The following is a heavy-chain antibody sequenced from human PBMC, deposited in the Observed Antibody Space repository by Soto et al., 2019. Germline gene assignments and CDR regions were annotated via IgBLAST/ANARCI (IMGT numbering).Heavy chain of an antibody. D-gene: IGHD3-22*01. CDR3: ARSEDSSGYLYAFDI. CDR2: INPNSGGT. J-gene: IGHJ3*02. Sequence: QVQLVQSGAEVKKPGASVKVSCKASGYTFTGYYMHWVRQAPGQGLEWMGWINPNSGGTNYAQKFQGWVTMTRDTSISTAYMELSRLRSDDTAVYYCARSEDSSGYLYAFDIWGQGTMVTVSS. V-gene: IGHV1-2*04. CDR1: GYTFTGYY.